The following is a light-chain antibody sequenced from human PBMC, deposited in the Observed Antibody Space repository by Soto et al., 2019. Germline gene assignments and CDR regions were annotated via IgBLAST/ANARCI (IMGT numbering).Light chain of an antibody. Sequence: DIQMTQSPSSLSASVEDRVIITCRASQDISAWLIWYQQKPGKPPKLLISGTSSLQSGVPSRFSGSGSGTDFTLTINSLQPEDFATYFCQQANTFPPTFGQVTMVDIK. CDR3: QQANTFPPT. J-gene: IGKJ1*01. CDR1: QDISAW. CDR2: GTS. V-gene: IGKV1-12*01.